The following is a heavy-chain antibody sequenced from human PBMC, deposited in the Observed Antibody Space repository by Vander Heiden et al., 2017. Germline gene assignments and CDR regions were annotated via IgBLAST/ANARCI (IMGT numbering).Heavy chain of an antibody. D-gene: IGHD5-12*01. Sequence: LLESGGHIVQPGGPLRFSCAASGFTLCSFVMSWVRQAPGKGLEWVSSVSADGGTTYYADSVKGRFTISRDNSKNRLYLDVNSLGAEDTAVYFAASGSYYGMDVWGRGTTVSVSS. J-gene: IGHJ6*02. CDR2: VSADGGTT. CDR1: GFTLCSFV. V-gene: IGHV3-23*01. CDR3: ASGSYYGMDV.